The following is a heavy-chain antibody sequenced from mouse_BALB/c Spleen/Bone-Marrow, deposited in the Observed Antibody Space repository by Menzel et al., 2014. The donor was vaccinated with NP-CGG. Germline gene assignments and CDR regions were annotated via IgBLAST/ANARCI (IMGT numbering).Heavy chain of an antibody. CDR1: GFNIKDTY. D-gene: IGHD1-1*01. Sequence: EVHLVESGAELVKPGASVKLSCTASGFNIKDTYMHWVKQRPEQGLEWIGRIDPANGNTKYDPKFQGKATITADTSSNTASLQLSSLTSEDTAVYYCAMYYYGSSLFAYWGQGTLVTVSA. V-gene: IGHV14-3*02. J-gene: IGHJ3*01. CDR2: IDPANGNT. CDR3: AMYYYGSSLFAY.